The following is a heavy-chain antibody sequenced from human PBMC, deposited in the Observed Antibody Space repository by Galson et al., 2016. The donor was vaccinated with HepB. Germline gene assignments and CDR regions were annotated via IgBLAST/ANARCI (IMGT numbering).Heavy chain of an antibody. Sequence: SLRLSCAASGFTFSTYPMHWVRQAPGKGLEWVAVISYVGSDKYYADSVKGRFTISRDNSKITLYLQMNRLRAEDTAVYYCARPIRYDFRSGNYYGMDVWGQGTTVTVSS. D-gene: IGHD3-3*01. J-gene: IGHJ6*02. CDR2: ISYVGSDK. CDR1: GFTFSTYP. V-gene: IGHV3-30*04. CDR3: ARPIRYDFRSGNYYGMDV.